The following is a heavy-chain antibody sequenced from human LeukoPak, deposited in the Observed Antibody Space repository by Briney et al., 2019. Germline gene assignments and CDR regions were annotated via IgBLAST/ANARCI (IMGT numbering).Heavy chain of an antibody. CDR1: GYTFSGYY. V-gene: IGHV1-2*02. CDR3: ARDYPRKNWLIHGAFDI. D-gene: IGHD6-19*01. Sequence: ASVKVSCNTSGYTFSGYYIHWVRQAPGQGLEWMGWINPSSGATNYTQSFQGRVTMTKDTSTSTAYLELSRLRSDDTAVYYCARDYPRKNWLIHGAFDIWGQGTTVIVSS. J-gene: IGHJ3*02. CDR2: INPSSGAT.